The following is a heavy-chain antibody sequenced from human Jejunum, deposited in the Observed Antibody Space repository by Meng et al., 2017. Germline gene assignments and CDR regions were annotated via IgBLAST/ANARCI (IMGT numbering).Heavy chain of an antibody. CDR3: AKGGCSGGRCGYYYGMDV. CDR1: GFTLSSFW. Sequence: GGSLRLSCTASGFTLSSFWVHWVRQAPGKGMEWVARFNTYGNYINYAESVKGRFTISRDSAKNTLYLQMNSLTAEDTAVYYCAKGGCSGGRCGYYYGMDVWGQGTTVTVSS. D-gene: IGHD2-15*01. J-gene: IGHJ6*02. CDR2: FNTYGNYI. V-gene: IGHV3-74*01.